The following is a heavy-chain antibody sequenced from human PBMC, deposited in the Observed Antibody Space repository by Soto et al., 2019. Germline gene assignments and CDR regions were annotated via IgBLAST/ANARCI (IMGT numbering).Heavy chain of an antibody. Sequence: EVQLVQSGAEVKKPGESLRISCKGSGYSFPSYWISWVRQMPGKGLEWMGRIDPSDSYTNYSPSFQGHVTISADKSISTAYLQWSSLKASDTAMYYCARDYGIAVAGTSYYYYYGMDVWGQGTTVTVSS. CDR3: ARDYGIAVAGTSYYYYYGMDV. CDR1: GYSFPSYW. D-gene: IGHD6-19*01. J-gene: IGHJ6*02. V-gene: IGHV5-10-1*03. CDR2: IDPSDSYT.